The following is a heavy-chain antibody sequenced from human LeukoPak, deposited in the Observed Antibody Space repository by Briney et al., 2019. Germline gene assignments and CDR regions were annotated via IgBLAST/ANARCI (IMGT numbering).Heavy chain of an antibody. V-gene: IGHV3-53*01. CDR2: IYSGGST. CDR1: GFTFSTNY. CDR3: VREGYSSGWFRN. J-gene: IGHJ4*02. D-gene: IGHD6-19*01. Sequence: GGSLRLSCAASGFTFSTNYMSWVRQAPGKGLEWVPVIYSGGSTYYVDSVKGRFTISRDNSKNTLYLQMNSLKAEDTAVYYCVREGYSSGWFRNWGQGTLVSVSS.